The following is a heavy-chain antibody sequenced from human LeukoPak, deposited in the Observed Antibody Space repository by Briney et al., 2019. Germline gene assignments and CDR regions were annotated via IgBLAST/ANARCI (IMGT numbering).Heavy chain of an antibody. Sequence: ASVKVSCKASGYTFTGYYMHWVRQAPGQGLQWMGWINPNSGGTNYAQTFQGRVTMTRDTSISTAYMELSRLRSDDTAVYYCARVIGVVVVAATPHFDYWGQGTLVTVSS. D-gene: IGHD2-15*01. J-gene: IGHJ4*02. V-gene: IGHV1-2*02. CDR3: ARVIGVVVVAATPHFDY. CDR1: GYTFTGYY. CDR2: INPNSGGT.